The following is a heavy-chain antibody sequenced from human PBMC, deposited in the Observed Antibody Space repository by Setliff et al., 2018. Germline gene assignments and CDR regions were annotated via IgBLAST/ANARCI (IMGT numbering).Heavy chain of an antibody. CDR2: LNPNISAT. V-gene: IGHV1-8*01. D-gene: IGHD3-16*01. Sequence: GASVKVSCKASGYTFINYDINWVRQATGQGLEWMGWLNPNISATFYAPKFQGRFTISRDNAKNSLYLQMNGLRAEDTAVYYCARDPAYGAFDIWGQGTMVTVSS. CDR3: ARDPAYGAFDI. CDR1: GYTFINYD. J-gene: IGHJ3*02.